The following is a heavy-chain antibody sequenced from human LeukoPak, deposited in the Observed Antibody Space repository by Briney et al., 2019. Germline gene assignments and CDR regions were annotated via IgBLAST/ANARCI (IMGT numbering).Heavy chain of an antibody. Sequence: GESLKISCKGSGYSFTSYWIGWVRQMPGKGLEWMGIIYPGDSDTRYSPSFQGQVTISADKSISTAYLPWSSLKASDTAMYYCARLGRVGGLTGGYFDWPVDYWGQGTLVTVSS. D-gene: IGHD3-9*01. V-gene: IGHV5-51*01. CDR2: IYPGDSDT. J-gene: IGHJ4*02. CDR3: ARLGRVGGLTGGYFDWPVDY. CDR1: GYSFTSYW.